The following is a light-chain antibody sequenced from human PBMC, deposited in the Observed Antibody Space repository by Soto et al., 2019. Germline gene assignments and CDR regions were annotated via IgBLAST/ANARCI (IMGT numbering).Light chain of an antibody. CDR2: DAS. CDR1: QSISQS. J-gene: IGKJ1*01. Sequence: EVVLTHSPGTLSLSPCGRATLSFRASQSISQSLAWYQQRPGQSPRLLIYDASRRATGIPDRFTGSGFGTDFTLTISRLAPEDLAVYYCQQYGGSPRTFGQGTKVDNK. V-gene: IGKV3-20*01. CDR3: QQYGGSPRT.